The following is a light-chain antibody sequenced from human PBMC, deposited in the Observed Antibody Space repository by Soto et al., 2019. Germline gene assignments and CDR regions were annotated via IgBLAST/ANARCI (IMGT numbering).Light chain of an antibody. CDR2: AAS. CDR1: QSISSY. J-gene: IGKJ4*01. CDR3: QQSYSTPLT. V-gene: IGKV1-39*01. Sequence: DIQMTQSPSSLSASVGDRVTITCRASQSISSYLYWYQQKPGKAPKLLIYAASSLRSGVPSRFSGSGSGTDFTLTISSLQPEDVATYYCQQSYSTPLTFGGGTKVEIK.